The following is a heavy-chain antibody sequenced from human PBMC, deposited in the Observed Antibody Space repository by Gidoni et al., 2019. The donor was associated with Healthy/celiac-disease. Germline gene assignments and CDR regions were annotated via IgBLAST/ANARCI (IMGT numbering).Heavy chain of an antibody. D-gene: IGHD2-2*01. Sequence: QVQLVESGGGVVQPGRSLSLSCAASGFPFSSYAIHWVRQAPGKGLEWVAVISDDGSNKYYADYVKGRFTISRDNSKNTLYLQMNSLRAEDTAVYYCAREGYCSSTSCYSLSENAFDIWGQGTMVTVSS. CDR3: AREGYCSSTSCYSLSENAFDI. CDR1: GFPFSSYA. V-gene: IGHV3-30-3*01. CDR2: ISDDGSNK. J-gene: IGHJ3*02.